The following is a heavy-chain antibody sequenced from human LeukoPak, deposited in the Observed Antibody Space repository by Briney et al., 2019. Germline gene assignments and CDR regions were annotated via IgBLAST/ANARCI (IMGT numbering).Heavy chain of an antibody. D-gene: IGHD6-13*01. J-gene: IGHJ4*02. V-gene: IGHV1-69*06. CDR2: IIPIFGTA. CDR3: AREAAKSVGKQQLFQGYLYYFDY. CDR1: GFTFSSYA. Sequence: GGSLRLSCAASGFTFSSYAISWVRQAPGQGLEWMGGIIPIFGTANYAQKFQGRVTITADKSTSTAYMELSSLRSEDTAVYYCAREAAKSVGKQQLFQGYLYYFDYWGQGTLVTVSS.